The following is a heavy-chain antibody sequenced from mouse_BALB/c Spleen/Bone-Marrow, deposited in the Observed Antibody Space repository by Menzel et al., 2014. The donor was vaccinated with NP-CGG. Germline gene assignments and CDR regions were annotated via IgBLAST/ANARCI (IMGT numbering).Heavy chain of an antibody. CDR2: IDPANGNT. CDR3: ARAGRGRYFDV. D-gene: IGHD4-1*01. Sequence: EVQLQQSGAELVKPGASVKLPCTASGFNIKDTYMHWVKQRPEQGLEWIGRIDPANGNTKYDPKFQGKATITADTSSNTAYLQLSSLTSEDTAVYYCARAGRGRYFDVWGAGTTVTVFS. CDR1: GFNIKDTY. J-gene: IGHJ1*01. V-gene: IGHV14-3*02.